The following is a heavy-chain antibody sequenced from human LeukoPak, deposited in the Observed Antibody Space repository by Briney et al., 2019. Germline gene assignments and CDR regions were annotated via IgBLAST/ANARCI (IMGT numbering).Heavy chain of an antibody. D-gene: IGHD2-2*01. J-gene: IGHJ5*02. CDR3: VNVYCSSTSCRGYSYGYIWFDP. V-gene: IGHV1-18*01. CDR2: ISAYNGNT. CDR1: GYTYTSYV. Sequence: ASVKVSCKASGYTYTSYVISWVRQAPGQGLEWMGWISAYNGNTNYAQKFQGRVTMTRDTSTSTVYMELSSLRSEDTAVYYCVNVYCSSTSCRGYSYGYIWFDPWGQGTLVTVSS.